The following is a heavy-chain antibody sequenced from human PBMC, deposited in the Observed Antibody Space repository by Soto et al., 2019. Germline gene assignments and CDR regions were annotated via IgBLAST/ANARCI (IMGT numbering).Heavy chain of an antibody. CDR1: GFTFSSYG. Sequence: EVQLVESGGGLVQPGGSLRLSCAASGFTFSSYGMSWVRQAPGKGLEWVANIKQDGSEKYYVDSVKGRFTISRDNGKNSLYLQMSSLRAEDAAVSYCAWENSGGGAYKWLDPWGQGTLVTVSS. D-gene: IGHD2-15*01. CDR3: AWENSGGGAYKWLDP. CDR2: IKQDGSEK. J-gene: IGHJ5*02. V-gene: IGHV3-7*01.